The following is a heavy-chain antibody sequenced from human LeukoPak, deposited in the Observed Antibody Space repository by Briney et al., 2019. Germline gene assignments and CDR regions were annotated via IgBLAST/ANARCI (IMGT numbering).Heavy chain of an antibody. V-gene: IGHV3-66*02. CDR3: ARGVHDFWSGFYFDY. CDR2: IYNGGST. D-gene: IGHD3-3*01. CDR1: GFIVSSNY. J-gene: IGHJ4*02. Sequence: GGSLRLSCVASGFIVSSNYMSWVRQAPGKGLEWVSVIYNGGSTYYADSVKGRFTISRDKSKNTLFLQMNSLRAEDTAVYYCARGVHDFWSGFYFDYWGQGTLVTVSS.